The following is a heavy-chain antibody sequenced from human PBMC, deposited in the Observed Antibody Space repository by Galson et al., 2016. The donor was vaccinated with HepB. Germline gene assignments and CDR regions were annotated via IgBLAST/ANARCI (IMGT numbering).Heavy chain of an antibody. CDR1: GYTLTSYY. V-gene: IGHV1-46*01. Sequence: SGYTLTSYYMHWVRQAPGQGLEWMGVISPTGGTTTYAQRFQGRITITRDRSTSTVYMEMSSLRSEDTALYYCARAPLWGLARFDLWGQGTLVTVST. CDR2: ISPTGGTT. CDR3: ARAPLWGLARFDL. J-gene: IGHJ5*02. D-gene: IGHD2-21*02.